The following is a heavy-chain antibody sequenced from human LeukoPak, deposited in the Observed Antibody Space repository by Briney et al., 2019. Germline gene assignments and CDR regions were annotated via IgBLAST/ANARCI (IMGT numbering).Heavy chain of an antibody. CDR2: IHRGGNT. Sequence: PGGSLRLSCAASGFTVSGNYMSWVRQAPGKGLEWLSVIHRGGNTYYADSVKGRFTISRDSSKNTVFLQMDRLRAEDTAVYYCARDPGYGLGVDYGDYWGQGTLVTVSS. CDR3: ARDPGYGLGVDYGDY. J-gene: IGHJ4*02. D-gene: IGHD3-10*01. V-gene: IGHV3-66*01. CDR1: GFTVSGNY.